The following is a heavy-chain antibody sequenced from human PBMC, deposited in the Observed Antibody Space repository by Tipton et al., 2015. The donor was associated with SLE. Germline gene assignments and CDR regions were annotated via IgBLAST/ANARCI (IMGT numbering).Heavy chain of an antibody. Sequence: SLRLSCAASGFSFSRYGMHWVRQAPGKGLEGGAVIWYDGSNKEYGDSVKGRFSISRDNSKNTLYLQMNSLRAEDTAVYYCVRKRIQLAYYGMDVWGRGTTVTVSS. CDR3: VRKRIQLAYYGMDV. D-gene: IGHD5-18*01. CDR2: IWYDGSNK. CDR1: GFSFSRYG. J-gene: IGHJ6*02. V-gene: IGHV3-33*01.